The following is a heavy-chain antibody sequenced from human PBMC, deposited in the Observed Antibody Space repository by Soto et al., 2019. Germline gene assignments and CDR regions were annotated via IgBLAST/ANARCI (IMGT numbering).Heavy chain of an antibody. Sequence: QVQLVQSGAEVKKPGASVKVCCKASGYTFTSYGISWVRQAPGQGLEWMGWISAYNGNTNYAQKLQGRVTMTTDTSTSTVYMELRSLRADDTAVYYCARGGGYYDILTGWDGVYGMDVWGQGTTVTVSS. V-gene: IGHV1-18*04. CDR2: ISAYNGNT. CDR1: GYTFTSYG. D-gene: IGHD3-9*01. CDR3: ARGGGYYDILTGWDGVYGMDV. J-gene: IGHJ6*02.